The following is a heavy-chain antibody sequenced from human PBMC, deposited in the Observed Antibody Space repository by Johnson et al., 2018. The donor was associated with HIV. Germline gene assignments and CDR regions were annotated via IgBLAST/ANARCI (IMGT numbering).Heavy chain of an antibody. CDR1: GFNVSSNY. CDR3: ARDLSEGELGHAFDI. CDR2: IYSGGST. D-gene: IGHD1-26*01. Sequence: VQLVESGGGLVQPGGSLRLSCAASGFNVSSNYMSWVRQAPGKGLEWVSVIYSGGSTKYADSVRGRFTISRDKSKNTVSLQMNSLRAEDTAVYYCARDLSEGELGHAFDIWGQGTMVTVSS. V-gene: IGHV3-66*01. J-gene: IGHJ3*02.